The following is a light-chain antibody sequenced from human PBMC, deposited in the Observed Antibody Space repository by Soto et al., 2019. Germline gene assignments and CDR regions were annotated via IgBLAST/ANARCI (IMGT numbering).Light chain of an antibody. CDR1: QSVSSY. V-gene: IGKV3-11*01. J-gene: IGKJ5*01. CDR2: DAS. CDR3: QQRSNWPPIT. Sequence: EIVFTQSPVTLSLSPVDRSTLSCRASQSVSSYLAWYQQKPGQAPRLLIYDASNRATDIPTRFSGGGSGTDFTLTVDNLEPEDFAIYYCQQRSNWPPITFGQGTRLEI.